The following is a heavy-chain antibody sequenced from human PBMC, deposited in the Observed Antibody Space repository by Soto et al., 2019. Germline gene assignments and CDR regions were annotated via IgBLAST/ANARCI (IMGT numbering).Heavy chain of an antibody. Sequence: QLQLQESGPGLVKSSETLSLTCTVSGGSISKRNSFWGWIRQAQGKGLEWIASILYSGTTSYNSSLNSRVAISVDSSEIQFSLELNSVTAADTAVYYCARLGWGNGDSDYWGQGTLVTVSS. D-gene: IGHD2-21*01. J-gene: IGHJ4*02. V-gene: IGHV4-39*01. CDR2: ILYSGTT. CDR3: ARLGWGNGDSDY. CDR1: GGSISKRNSF.